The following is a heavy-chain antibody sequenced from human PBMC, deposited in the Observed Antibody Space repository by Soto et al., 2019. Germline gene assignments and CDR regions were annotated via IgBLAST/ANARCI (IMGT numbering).Heavy chain of an antibody. V-gene: IGHV3-48*02. CDR3: ARVGYVSSGYYPPRGAFDI. CDR1: GFTFSTYS. CDR2: ISGSSSTI. D-gene: IGHD3-22*01. J-gene: IGHJ3*02. Sequence: EVQLVESGGGLVQPGGYLRLSCAASGFTFSTYSLNWVRQAPGKGLEWVSYISGSSSTIYYADSVKGRFTISRDNAKNSLYLQMNGLKDEDTAVYYCARVGYVSSGYYPPRGAFDIWGQGTMVTVSS.